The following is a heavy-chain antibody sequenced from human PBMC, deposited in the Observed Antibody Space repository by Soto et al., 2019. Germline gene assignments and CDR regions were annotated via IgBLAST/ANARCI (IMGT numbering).Heavy chain of an antibody. V-gene: IGHV3-23*01. CDR2: ISGSGGST. Sequence: EVQLLESGGGLVQPGGSLRLSCAASGFTFSRYAMSWVRQAPGKGLEWVSAISGSGGSTYYADSVKGRFTISRDNSKNTLYLQMNSLRAEDTAVYYCTKENAYSSSWFDFAYWSQGTLVTVSS. CDR1: GFTFSRYA. J-gene: IGHJ4*02. CDR3: TKENAYSSSWFDFAY. D-gene: IGHD6-13*01.